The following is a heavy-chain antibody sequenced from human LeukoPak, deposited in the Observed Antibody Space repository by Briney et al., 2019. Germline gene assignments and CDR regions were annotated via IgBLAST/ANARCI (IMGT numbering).Heavy chain of an antibody. J-gene: IGHJ4*02. V-gene: IGHV3-30*04. CDR2: ISNDGTIQ. D-gene: IGHD3-10*01. Sequence: SGGSLRLSCAASGFTFRAYAMHWVRQAPGMGLEWLAVISNDGTIQYYADSVKGRFTISRDNSRNIMNLQTDSLRPEDTALYYCARAMVRGVIPYWGQGTLVTVSS. CDR1: GFTFRAYA. CDR3: ARAMVRGVIPY.